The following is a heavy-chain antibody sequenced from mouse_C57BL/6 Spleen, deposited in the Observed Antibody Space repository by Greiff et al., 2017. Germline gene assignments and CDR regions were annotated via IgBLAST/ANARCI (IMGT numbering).Heavy chain of an antibody. V-gene: IGHV14-1*01. D-gene: IGHD1-1*01. CDR2: FDPEDGDT. CDR3: TTPNYYGSSYPFAY. J-gene: IGHJ3*01. CDR1: GFNIKDSY. Sequence: VQLKESGAELVRPGASVKLSCTASGFNIKDSYMHWVKQRPEQGLEWIGRFDPEDGDTEYAPKFQGKATMTADTSSNPAYLQLSSLTSEDTAFYYCTTPNYYGSSYPFAYWGQGTLVTVSA.